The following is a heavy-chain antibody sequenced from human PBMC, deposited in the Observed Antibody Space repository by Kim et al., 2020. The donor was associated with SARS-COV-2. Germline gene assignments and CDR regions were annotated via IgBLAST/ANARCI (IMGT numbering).Heavy chain of an antibody. D-gene: IGHD5-18*01. V-gene: IGHV4-59*01. CDR3: ARYGYSYGPYYFDY. CDR1: GGSISSYY. Sequence: SETLSLTCTVSGGSISSYYWSWIRQPPGKGLEWIGYIYYSGSTNYNPSLKSRVTISVDTSKNQFSLKLSSVTAADTAVYYCARYGYSYGPYYFDYWGQGTLVTVSS. J-gene: IGHJ4*02. CDR2: IYYSGST.